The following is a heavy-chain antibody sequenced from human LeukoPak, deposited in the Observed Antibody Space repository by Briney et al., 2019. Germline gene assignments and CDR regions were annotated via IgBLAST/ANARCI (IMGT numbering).Heavy chain of an antibody. V-gene: IGHV4-59*01. CDR3: ARVGGAPLGAFDI. D-gene: IGHD3-16*01. CDR1: GGSISSYY. J-gene: IGHJ3*02. CDR2: IYYSGST. Sequence: SETLSLTCTVSGGSISSYYWSWIRQPPGKGLEWIGYIYYSGSTIYNPSLKSRVTISVDTSKNQFSLKLSSVTAADTAVYYCARVGGAPLGAFDIWGQGTMVTVSS.